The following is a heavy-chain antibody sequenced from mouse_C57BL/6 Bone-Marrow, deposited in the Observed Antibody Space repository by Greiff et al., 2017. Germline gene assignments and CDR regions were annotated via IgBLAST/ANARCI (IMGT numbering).Heavy chain of an antibody. D-gene: IGHD2-4*01. CDR3: ARSGLRRGFAY. CDR2: ISYDGSN. V-gene: IGHV3-6*01. CDR1: GYSITSGYY. J-gene: IGHJ3*01. Sequence: DVKLQESGPGLVKPSQSLSLTCSVTGYSITSGYYWNWIRQFPGNKLEWMGYISYDGSNNYNPSLKNRISITRDTSKNQFFLKLNSVTTEDTATYYCARSGLRRGFAYWGQGTLVTISA.